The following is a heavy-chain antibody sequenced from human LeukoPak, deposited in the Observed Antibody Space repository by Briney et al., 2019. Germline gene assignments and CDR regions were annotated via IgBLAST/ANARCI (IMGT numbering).Heavy chain of an antibody. Sequence: ASVKVSCKASGYTFTSYDINWVRQATGQGLEWMGWMNPNSGNTGYAQKFQGRVTITRNTSISTAYMELSSLRSEDTAVYYSARCAYYYDSSGFCSDAFDIWGHRTMVTVSS. D-gene: IGHD3-22*01. J-gene: IGHJ3*02. CDR2: MNPNSGNT. V-gene: IGHV1-8*03. CDR1: GYTFTSYD. CDR3: ARCAYYYDSSGFCSDAFDI.